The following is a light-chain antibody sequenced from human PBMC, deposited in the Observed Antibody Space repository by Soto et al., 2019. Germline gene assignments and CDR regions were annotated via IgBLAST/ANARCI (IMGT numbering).Light chain of an antibody. CDR3: QQYDNLPLT. CDR1: QSLVYTNGATY. J-gene: IGKJ4*01. Sequence: DVVMTQSPLSLPVTLGQPASISCRSSQSLVYTNGATYLNWFQQRPGQSPRRLIYQVSYRDSGVPDRFSGSGSGTDFTLKISSSLQPEDIATYYCQQYDNLPLTFGGGTKVDIK. V-gene: IGKV2-30*01. CDR2: QVS.